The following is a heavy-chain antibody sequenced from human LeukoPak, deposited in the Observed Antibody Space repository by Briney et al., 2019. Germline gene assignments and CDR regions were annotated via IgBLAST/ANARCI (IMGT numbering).Heavy chain of an antibody. V-gene: IGHV3-74*01. CDR3: ARDFRVVNHQGYYYYGMDF. CDR1: GFTFSSYW. CDR2: INSDGSST. Sequence: GGSLRLSCAASGFTFSSYWMHWVRQAPGKGLVWVSRINSDGSSTSYADSVKGRFTISRDNAKNTLYLQMNSLRAEDTAVYYCARDFRVVNHQGYYYYGMDFWGQGTLVTVSS. D-gene: IGHD4-23*01. J-gene: IGHJ6*02.